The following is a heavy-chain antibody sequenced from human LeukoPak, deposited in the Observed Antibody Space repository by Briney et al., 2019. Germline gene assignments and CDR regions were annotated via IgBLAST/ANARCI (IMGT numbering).Heavy chain of an antibody. CDR1: GFTFSGYT. Sequence: GGSLRLSRAASGFTFSGYTRNWVGQAPGKGLEWVSYISSDSGAIYYADSVKGRFTISRDNAQKSLYLQMNSLRAEDTAVYYCARELAYWGQGALVTVSS. CDR3: ARELAY. V-gene: IGHV3-48*01. J-gene: IGHJ4*02. CDR2: ISSDSGAI.